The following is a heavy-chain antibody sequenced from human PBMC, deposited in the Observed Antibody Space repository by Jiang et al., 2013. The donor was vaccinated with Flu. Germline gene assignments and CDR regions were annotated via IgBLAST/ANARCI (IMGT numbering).Heavy chain of an antibody. J-gene: IGHJ6*02. V-gene: IGHV1-69-2*01. D-gene: IGHD3-22*01. Sequence: KVSGYTFTDYYMHWVQQAPGKGLEWMGLVDPEDGETIYAEKFQGRVTITADTSTDTAYMELSSLRSEDTAVYYCARNYYDSSGYYYYGMDVWGQGTTVTVSS. CDR2: VDPEDGET. CDR1: GYTFTDYY. CDR3: ARNYYDSSGYYYYGMDV.